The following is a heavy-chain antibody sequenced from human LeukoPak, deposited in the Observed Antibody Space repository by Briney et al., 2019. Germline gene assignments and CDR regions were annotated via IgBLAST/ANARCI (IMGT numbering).Heavy chain of an antibody. J-gene: IGHJ4*02. CDR2: INPNSGAT. CDR1: GYTFTGYF. Sequence: ASVKVSCKASGYTFTGYFMHWMRQAPGQGLEWMAWINPNSGATNYAPKFQGRVTLTRDTSITTAYMELSRLRSDDTAVYYCARDFGRYSGYDFDFCGQGTLVTVSS. D-gene: IGHD5-12*01. V-gene: IGHV1-2*02. CDR3: ARDFGRYSGYDFDF.